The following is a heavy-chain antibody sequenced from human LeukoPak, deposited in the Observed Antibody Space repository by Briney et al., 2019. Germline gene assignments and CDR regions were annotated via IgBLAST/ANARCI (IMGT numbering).Heavy chain of an antibody. J-gene: IGHJ5*02. CDR2: ISDSGRTV. D-gene: IGHD6-19*01. CDR1: GFTLSRYE. Sequence: SGGSLRLSCAASGFTLSRYEMNWVRQAPGKGLEWVSYISDSGRTVYYADSVKGRFTISRDSAKNSLYLRMNSLRAEDTAVYYCVRDHSGWSLDPWGQGTLVTVSS. CDR3: VRDHSGWSLDP. V-gene: IGHV3-48*03.